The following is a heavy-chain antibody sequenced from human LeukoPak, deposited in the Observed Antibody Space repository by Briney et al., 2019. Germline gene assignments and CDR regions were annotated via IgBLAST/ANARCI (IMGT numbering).Heavy chain of an antibody. CDR3: ARLLWFGGYYFDY. CDR1: GGSISSSSYY. D-gene: IGHD3-10*01. J-gene: IGHJ4*02. Sequence: PSETLSLARTVSGGSISSSSYYWGWIRQPPGKGLEWIGTIYYSGSTYYNPSLKSRVTISVDTSKNQFSLKLSSVTAADTAVYYCARLLWFGGYYFDYWGQGTLVTVSS. V-gene: IGHV4-39*01. CDR2: IYYSGST.